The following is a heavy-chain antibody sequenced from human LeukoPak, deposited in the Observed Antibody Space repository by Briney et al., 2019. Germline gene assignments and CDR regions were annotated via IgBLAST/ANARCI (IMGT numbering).Heavy chain of an antibody. J-gene: IGHJ5*02. Sequence: AAVNVSFKASGYTFPRHWMHWVRQAPGQGPEWMAIINPKGGDTRYAQKFQGRVTVSRDTPTSTVYMELSRLRSEDTPVYYCARDQSSTFGGGHCGGDCYSWWFGPWGQGTLATVSS. D-gene: IGHD2-21*02. CDR1: GYTFPRHW. CDR3: ARDQSSTFGGGHCGGDCYSWWFGP. V-gene: IGHV1-46*01. CDR2: INPKGGDT.